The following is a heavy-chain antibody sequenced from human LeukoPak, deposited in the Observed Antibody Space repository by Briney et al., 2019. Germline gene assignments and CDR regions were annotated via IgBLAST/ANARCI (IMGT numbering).Heavy chain of an antibody. D-gene: IGHD1-26*01. Sequence: SETLSLTFTVSGGSILTLTHYGGWIRQPHGKGLEWIASSYYSGTTYYNTSLRSRLTTFVDTSNNQFYMNLSSVTAADTGVYYRERHHSGSSHFDLWGQGILVTVSS. CDR2: SYYSGTT. V-gene: IGHV4-39*01. J-gene: IGHJ4*02. CDR3: ERHHSGSSHFDL. CDR1: GGSILTLTHY.